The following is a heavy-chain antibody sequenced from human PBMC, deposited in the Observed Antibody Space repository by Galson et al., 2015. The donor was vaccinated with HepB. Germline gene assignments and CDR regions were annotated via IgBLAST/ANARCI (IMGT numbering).Heavy chain of an antibody. CDR3: AKDLDCSSTSCYGIDY. CDR1: GFTFSSYG. D-gene: IGHD2-2*01. V-gene: IGHV3-30*18. Sequence: SLRLSCAASGFTFSSYGMHWVRQAPGKGLEWVAVISYDGSNKYYADSVKGRFTISRDNSKNTLYLQMNSLRAEDTAVYYCAKDLDCSSTSCYGIDYWGQGTLVTVSS. J-gene: IGHJ4*02. CDR2: ISYDGSNK.